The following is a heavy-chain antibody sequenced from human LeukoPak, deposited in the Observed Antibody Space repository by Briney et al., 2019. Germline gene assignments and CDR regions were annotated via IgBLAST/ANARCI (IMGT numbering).Heavy chain of an antibody. D-gene: IGHD6-13*01. CDR1: GYKLTNNW. CDR3: VRFALTSSLDH. V-gene: IGHV5-51*01. J-gene: IGHJ5*02. Sequence: GESLKISRKISGYKLTNNWIGWVRQVPGKGLEWMGLIYPGYSDAKYSPSFQGQVTLSVDASISTAYLQLNGLRASDTAIYYCVRFALTSSLDHWGQGTLVTVSS. CDR2: IYPGYSDA.